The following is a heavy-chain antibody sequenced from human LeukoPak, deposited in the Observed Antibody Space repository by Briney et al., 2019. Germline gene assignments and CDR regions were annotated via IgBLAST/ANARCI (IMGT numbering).Heavy chain of an antibody. CDR3: ARARSSGWYTHPTGIDY. Sequence: PGGSLRLSCAASGFTFSSYWMSWVRQAPGKGLEWVSVIYSGGSAYYADYVRGRFTISRDNSKNTLYLQMNSLRAEDTAVYYCARARSSGWYTHPTGIDYWGQGTLVTVSS. V-gene: IGHV3-66*01. J-gene: IGHJ4*02. CDR2: IYSGGSA. D-gene: IGHD6-19*01. CDR1: GFTFSSYW.